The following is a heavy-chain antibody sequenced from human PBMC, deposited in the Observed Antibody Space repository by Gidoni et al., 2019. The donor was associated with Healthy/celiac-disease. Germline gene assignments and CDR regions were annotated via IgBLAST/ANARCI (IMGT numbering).Heavy chain of an antibody. V-gene: IGHV4-39*07. D-gene: IGHD3-16*01. Sequence: QLQLQESGPGLVKPSATLSLTCTVSGGSIRSSSYYWGWIRQPPGKGLEWIGSIYYSGSTYYNPSLKSRVTISVDTSKNQFSLKLSSVTAADTAVYYCARAESQGGFFDYWGQGTLVTVSS. J-gene: IGHJ4*02. CDR1: GGSIRSSSYY. CDR2: IYYSGST. CDR3: ARAESQGGFFDY.